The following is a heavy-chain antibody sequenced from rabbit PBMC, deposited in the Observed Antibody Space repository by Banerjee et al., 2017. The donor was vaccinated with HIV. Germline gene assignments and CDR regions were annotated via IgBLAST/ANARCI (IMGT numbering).Heavy chain of an antibody. CDR3: ARDLAGVTGWNFGL. V-gene: IGHV1S45*01. CDR2: INSNTGNT. D-gene: IGHD4-1*01. Sequence: QEQLVESGGGLVQPGGSLKLSCKASGFDFSSYGVSWVRQAPGKGLEWIACINSNTGNTVYASWAKGPFTISRTSSTTVALQMTSLTAADTATYFCARDLAGVTGWNFGLWGQGTLVTVS. J-gene: IGHJ4*01. CDR1: GFDFSSYG.